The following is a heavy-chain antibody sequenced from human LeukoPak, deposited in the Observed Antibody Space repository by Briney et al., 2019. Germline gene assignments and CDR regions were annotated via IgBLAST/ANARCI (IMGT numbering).Heavy chain of an antibody. CDR2: IDWDDDK. J-gene: IGHJ6*02. V-gene: IGHV2-70*11. Sequence: SGPTLVKPTQTLTLTCTFSGFSLSTSGVGVGWIRQPPGKALEWLARIDWDDDKYYSTSLKTWLTISKDTSKNQVVLTMTNMDPVDTATYYCARNPIAAAGRYYYYYGMDVWGQGTTVTVSS. CDR3: ARNPIAAAGRYYYYYGMDV. D-gene: IGHD6-13*01. CDR1: GFSLSTSGVG.